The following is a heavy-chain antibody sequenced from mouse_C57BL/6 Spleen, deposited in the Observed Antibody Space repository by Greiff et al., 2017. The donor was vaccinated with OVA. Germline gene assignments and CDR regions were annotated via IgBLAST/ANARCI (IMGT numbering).Heavy chain of an antibody. D-gene: IGHD3-3*01. J-gene: IGHJ3*01. CDR2: IDPETGGT. V-gene: IGHV1-15*01. Sequence: VKLVESGAELVRPGASVTLSCKASGYTFTDYEMHWVKQTPVHGLEWIGAIDPETGGTAYNQKFKGKAILTADKSSSTAYMELRSLTSEDSAVYYCTRWGDVSFAYWGQGTLVTVSA. CDR3: TRWGDVSFAY. CDR1: GYTFTDYE.